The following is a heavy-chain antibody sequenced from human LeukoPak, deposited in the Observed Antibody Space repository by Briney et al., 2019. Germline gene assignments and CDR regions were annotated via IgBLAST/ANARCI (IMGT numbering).Heavy chain of an antibody. CDR2: ISYDGSKK. Sequence: GGSLRLSCAASGFTFSNYAMDCVRQAPGKGLEWVAVISYDGSKKYYADSVKDRFTISRDNSKNTLYLQMNSLRTEDTAIYYCAKGAAADYYFDYWGQGTLVTVSS. CDR1: GFTFSNYA. V-gene: IGHV3-30*18. J-gene: IGHJ4*02. CDR3: AKGAAADYYFDY. D-gene: IGHD6-13*01.